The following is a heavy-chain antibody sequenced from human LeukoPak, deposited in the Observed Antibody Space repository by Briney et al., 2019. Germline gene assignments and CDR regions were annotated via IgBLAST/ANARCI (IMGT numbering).Heavy chain of an antibody. Sequence: ASVKVSCKTSGYTFSNYDLNWVRQATGQGLEWMGWMNPNNANTGYAQKFQGRLTMTRDISISTAYMELSSLTSEDTAVYYYARGPLLEVAGRELSYWGQGTLVTVSS. CDR2: MNPNNANT. V-gene: IGHV1-8*01. CDR1: GYTFSNYD. CDR3: ARGPLLEVAGRELSY. J-gene: IGHJ4*02. D-gene: IGHD6-19*01.